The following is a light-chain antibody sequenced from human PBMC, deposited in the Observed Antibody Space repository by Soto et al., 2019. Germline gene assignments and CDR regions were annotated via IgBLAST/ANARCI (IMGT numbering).Light chain of an antibody. CDR2: DVR. CDR1: SSDVGGYNY. CDR3: SSHAGSYRGV. J-gene: IGLJ2*01. Sequence: QSALTQPRSVSGSPGQSVTFSCTGTSSDVGGYNYVSWYQQHPGKAPQLIIYDVRKRPSGVPDRFSGSKSGNTASLTISGLQADDEAEYYCSSHAGSYRGVFGGGTKLTVL. V-gene: IGLV2-11*01.